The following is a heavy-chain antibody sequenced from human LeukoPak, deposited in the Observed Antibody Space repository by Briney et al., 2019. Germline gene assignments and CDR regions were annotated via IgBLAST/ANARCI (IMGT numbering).Heavy chain of an antibody. CDR1: GFTFSSYA. V-gene: IGHV3-30*04. CDR3: ARDGRVGGFYGDPFDY. J-gene: IGHJ4*02. D-gene: IGHD4-17*01. Sequence: PGGSLRLSCAASGFTFSSYAMHWVRQAPGKGLEWVAVITYDGSNKYYADSVKGRFTISRDNSKNTLYLQMNSLRAEDTAVYYCARDGRVGGFYGDPFDYWGQGTLVTVSS. CDR2: ITYDGSNK.